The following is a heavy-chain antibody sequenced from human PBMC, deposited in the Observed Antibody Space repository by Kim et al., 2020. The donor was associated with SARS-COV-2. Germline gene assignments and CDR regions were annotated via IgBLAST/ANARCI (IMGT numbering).Heavy chain of an antibody. CDR3: ARDNGPIPGEPYYYYYGMDV. Sequence: RFTISRDNSKNTLYLQMNSLRAEDTAVYYCARDNGPIPGEPYYYYYGMDVWGQGTTVTVSS. V-gene: IGHV3-30*01. J-gene: IGHJ6*02. D-gene: IGHD2-8*01.